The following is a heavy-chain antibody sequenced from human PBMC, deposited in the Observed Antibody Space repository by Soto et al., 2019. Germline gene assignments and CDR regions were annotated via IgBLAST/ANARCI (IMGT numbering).Heavy chain of an antibody. CDR1: GDSVSSNSVA. CDR3: EPQKWTNGMDV. J-gene: IGHJ6*02. D-gene: IGHD1-26*01. Sequence: SQTLSLTCAISGDSVSSNSVAWNWIRQSPSRGLEWLGRTYYRSKWYSDYAVSVKSRVTIKTDTSKNQFSLQLNSVTPEDTAVYYCEPQKWTNGMDVCGQVTTPTV. CDR2: TYYRSKWYS. V-gene: IGHV6-1*01.